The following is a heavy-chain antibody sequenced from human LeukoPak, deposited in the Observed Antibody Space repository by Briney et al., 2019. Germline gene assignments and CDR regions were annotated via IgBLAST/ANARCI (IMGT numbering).Heavy chain of an antibody. J-gene: IGHJ4*02. Sequence: ASVKVSCKASGYTFTGYYMHWVRQAPGQGLEWMGWINPNSGGTNYAQKFQGRVTMTRDTSISTAYMELSRLRSDDTAVYYCARSDRVTIFGVVIKREFDYWGQGTLVTVSS. CDR1: GYTFTGYY. V-gene: IGHV1-2*02. CDR3: ARSDRVTIFGVVIKREFDY. CDR2: INPNSGGT. D-gene: IGHD3-3*01.